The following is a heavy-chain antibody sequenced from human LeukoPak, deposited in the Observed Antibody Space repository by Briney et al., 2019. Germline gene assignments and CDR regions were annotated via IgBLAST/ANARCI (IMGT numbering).Heavy chain of an antibody. CDR1: GFTFSSYE. CDR2: ISSSGSTI. D-gene: IGHD3-16*01. V-gene: IGHV3-48*03. Sequence: GGSLRLSCAASGFTFSSYEMNWVRQAPGKGLEWVSYISSSGSTIYYADSVKGRFTISRDNAKNTLYLQMNSLRAEDTAVYYCARGLRGWGNWFDPWGQGTLVTVSS. J-gene: IGHJ5*02. CDR3: ARGLRGWGNWFDP.